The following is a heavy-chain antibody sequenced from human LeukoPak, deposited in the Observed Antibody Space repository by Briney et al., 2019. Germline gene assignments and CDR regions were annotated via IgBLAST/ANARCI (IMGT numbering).Heavy chain of an antibody. D-gene: IGHD3-3*01. CDR1: GGSISSSSYY. V-gene: IGHV4-39*07. CDR3: AREGGEWLSNWFDP. CDR2: IYYSGST. J-gene: IGHJ5*02. Sequence: SETLSLTCTVSGGSISSSSYYWGWIRQPPGKGLEWIGSIYYSGSTYYNPSLKSRVTISVDTSKNQFSLKLSSVTAADTAVYYCAREGGEWLSNWFDPWGQGTLVTVSS.